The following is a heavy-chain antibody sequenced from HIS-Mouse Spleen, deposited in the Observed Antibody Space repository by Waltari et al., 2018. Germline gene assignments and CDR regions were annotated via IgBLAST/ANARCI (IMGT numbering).Heavy chain of an antibody. J-gene: IGHJ4*02. CDR2: ISYDGSNK. CDR3: AKDKHHAFDY. CDR1: GFTVRSYG. V-gene: IGHV3-30*18. Sequence: QVQLVEAGGGVVQPGRSLRLSWSACGFTVRSYGMHWVRQAPGKGLEWVAVISYDGSNKYYADSVKGRFTISRDNSKNTLYLQMNSLRAEDTAVYYCAKDKHHAFDYWGQGTLVTVSS.